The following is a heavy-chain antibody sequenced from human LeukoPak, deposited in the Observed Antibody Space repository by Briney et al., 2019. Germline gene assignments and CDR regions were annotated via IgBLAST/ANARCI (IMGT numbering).Heavy chain of an antibody. CDR1: GFTFSSYE. V-gene: IGHV3-48*03. J-gene: IGHJ4*02. Sequence: QPGGSLRLSCAAFGFTFSSYEMNWVRQAPGKGLEWVSYISSSGSTIYYADSVKGRFTISRDNAKNSLYLQMNSLRAEDTAVYYCARDRQLSPDYWGQGTLVTVSS. CDR3: ARDRQLSPDY. CDR2: ISSSGSTI. D-gene: IGHD5-18*01.